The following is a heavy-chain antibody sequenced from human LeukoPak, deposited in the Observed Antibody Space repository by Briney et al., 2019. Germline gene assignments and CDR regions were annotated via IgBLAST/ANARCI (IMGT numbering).Heavy chain of an antibody. J-gene: IGHJ3*02. CDR1: GFTFDDYA. D-gene: IGHD1-26*01. V-gene: IGHV3-9*01. CDR3: ARDQSRGLVGASPDAFDI. CDR2: ISWNSGSI. Sequence: PGRSLRLSCAASGFTFDDYAMHWVRQAPGKGLEWVSGISWNSGSIGYADSVKGRFTISRDNAKNSLYLQMDSLRAEDTAVYYCARDQSRGLVGASPDAFDIWGQGTMVTVSS.